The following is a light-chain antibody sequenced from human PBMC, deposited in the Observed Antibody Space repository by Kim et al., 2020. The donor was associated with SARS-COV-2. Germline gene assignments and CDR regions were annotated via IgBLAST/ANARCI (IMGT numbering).Light chain of an antibody. CDR2: RNN. CDR3: QVWDSNTVI. CDR1: NISGKH. Sequence: SYELTQPLSVSVALGQTAKITCGGHNISGKHVHWYHQKPGQAPVTVIYRNNNLPSGIPERFSGSNSGNAASLSINRVQVGDEAVYFCQVWDSNTVIFGGG. J-gene: IGLJ2*01. V-gene: IGLV3-9*01.